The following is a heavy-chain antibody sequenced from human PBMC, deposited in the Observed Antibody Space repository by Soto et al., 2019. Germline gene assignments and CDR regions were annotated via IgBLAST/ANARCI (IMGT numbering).Heavy chain of an antibody. V-gene: IGHV3-73*01. CDR1: GFTFSVSA. CDR3: STQASDFWRGYPQYYMAV. CDR2: IRSRGNNYAT. Sequence: EVQLVESGGGLVQPGGSLTLSCAASGFTFSVSALHWVRHPSGRGLEWVGRIRSRGNNYATAYAASMDGRFTISRDVSKNTAYLQLNSLTTEDTAVYYCSTQASDFWRGYPQYYMAVWGKGTTVTVS. D-gene: IGHD3-3*01. J-gene: IGHJ6*03.